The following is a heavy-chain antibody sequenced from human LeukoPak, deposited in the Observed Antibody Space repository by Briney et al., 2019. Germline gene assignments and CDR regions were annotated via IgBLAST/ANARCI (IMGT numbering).Heavy chain of an antibody. CDR2: MFYRGST. Sequence: SETLSLTCTVSGGSISSSSYYWGWIRQPPGKGLEWIGSMFYRGSTYFNPSLKSRVTISIHTSKNQFSLKLSSVTAADTAVYYCATLAVAYSGFENWPSGKIDYWGQGTLVTVSS. CDR3: ATLAVAYSGFENWPSGKIDY. D-gene: IGHD5-12*01. CDR1: GGSISSSSYY. J-gene: IGHJ4*02. V-gene: IGHV4-39*01.